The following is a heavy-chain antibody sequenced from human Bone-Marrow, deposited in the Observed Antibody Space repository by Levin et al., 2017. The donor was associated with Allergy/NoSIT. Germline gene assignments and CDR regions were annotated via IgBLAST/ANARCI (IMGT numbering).Heavy chain of an antibody. CDR3: AKANLAAAGPFDY. CDR2: ISGSGGSP. CDR1: GFTFSSYA. J-gene: IGHJ4*02. V-gene: IGHV3-23*01. D-gene: IGHD6-13*01. Sequence: GESLKISCAASGFTFSSYAMSWVRQAPGKGLEWVSAISGSGGSPYYADSVKGRFTISRDNSKNTLYLQMNSLRAEDTAVYYCAKANLAAAGPFDYWGQGTLVTVSS.